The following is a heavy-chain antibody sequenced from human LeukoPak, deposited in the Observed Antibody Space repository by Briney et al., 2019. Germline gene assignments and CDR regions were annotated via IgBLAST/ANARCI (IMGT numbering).Heavy chain of an antibody. J-gene: IGHJ4*02. D-gene: IGHD3-3*01. V-gene: IGHV3-23*01. CDR3: AVGGRDFWSGYMDN. Sequence: GGSLKLSCAASGFTFQTYTMHWVRQAPGKGLEWVSGISGIGYSTYYADSVKGRFTISRDNSEDTLYLQMNTLRGEDTALYYCAVGGRDFWSGYMDNWGQGTLVTVSS. CDR2: ISGIGYST. CDR1: GFTFQTYT.